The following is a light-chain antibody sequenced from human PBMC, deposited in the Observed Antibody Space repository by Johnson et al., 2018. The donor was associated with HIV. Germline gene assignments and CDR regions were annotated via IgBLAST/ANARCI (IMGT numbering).Light chain of an antibody. Sequence: TQPPSVSAAPGQKVTISCSGSSSNIGNNYVSWYQQLPGTAPKLLIYDNNKRPSGIPDRFSGSKSGTSATLGIPGLPTGDEADYYCGTWDSSLSAYVFGTGTKVTVV. V-gene: IGLV1-51*01. CDR1: SSNIGNNY. CDR2: DNN. CDR3: GTWDSSLSAYV. J-gene: IGLJ1*01.